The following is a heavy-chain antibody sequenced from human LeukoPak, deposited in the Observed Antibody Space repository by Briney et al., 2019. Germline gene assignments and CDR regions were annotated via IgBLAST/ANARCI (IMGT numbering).Heavy chain of an antibody. CDR1: GFTFSTYA. D-gene: IGHD2-2*01. V-gene: IGHV3-7*01. J-gene: IGHJ4*02. Sequence: GGSLRLSCAASGFTFSTYAMSWVRQAPGQGLEWVANINQDGSEKYYLDSAKGRFTISRDNARNSLYLQVNSLRAEDTAVSYCARGGTSGYSSTRHFWGGNYYFDYWGQGSLVTVSS. CDR3: ARGGTSGYSSTRHFWGGNYYFDY. CDR2: INQDGSEK.